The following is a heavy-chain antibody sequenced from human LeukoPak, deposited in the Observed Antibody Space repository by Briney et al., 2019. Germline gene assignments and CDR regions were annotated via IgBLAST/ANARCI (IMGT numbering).Heavy chain of an antibody. J-gene: IGHJ6*03. CDR1: GGSISSYY. CDR3: ARHRPEGERYSSSWYGWSNYYYYMDV. D-gene: IGHD6-13*01. Sequence: SETLSLTCTVSGGSISSYYWSWIRQPPGKGLEWIGYIYTSGSTNYNPSLKSRVTISVDTSKNQFSLKLSSVTAADTAVYYCARHRPEGERYSSSWYGWSNYYYYMDVWGKGTTVTVSS. V-gene: IGHV4-4*09. CDR2: IYTSGST.